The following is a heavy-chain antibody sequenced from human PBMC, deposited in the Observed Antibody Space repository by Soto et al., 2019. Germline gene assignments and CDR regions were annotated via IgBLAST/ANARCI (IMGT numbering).Heavy chain of an antibody. V-gene: IGHV4-34*01. CDR3: ARVSSSWYNFDY. D-gene: IGHD6-13*01. CDR2: INHSGST. CDR1: GGSFSGYY. J-gene: IGHJ4*02. Sequence: QVQLQQWGAGLLKPSETLSLTCAVYGGSFSGYYWSWIRQPPGKGLEWIGEINHSGSTNYNPSLKRRVTISVDTSKNQCSLKLSSVTAADTAVYYCARVSSSWYNFDYWGQGTLVTVSS.